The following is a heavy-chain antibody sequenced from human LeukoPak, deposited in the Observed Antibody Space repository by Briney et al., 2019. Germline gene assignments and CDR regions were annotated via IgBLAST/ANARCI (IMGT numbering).Heavy chain of an antibody. J-gene: IGHJ3*02. Sequence: ASVKISCKASGYTFTHYSLHWVRQAPGQGLEWMGIINPSGGSTFYSRQFQGRVTMTSDTSTTSIHMELSGLRSDDTAVYYCARDHVETVTLYAAFDIWGQGTAVTVS. D-gene: IGHD2-8*01. CDR2: INPSGGST. V-gene: IGHV1-46*01. CDR1: GYTFTHYS. CDR3: ARDHVETVTLYAAFDI.